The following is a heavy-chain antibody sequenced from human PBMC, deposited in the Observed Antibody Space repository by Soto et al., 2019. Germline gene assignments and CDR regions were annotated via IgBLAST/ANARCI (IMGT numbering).Heavy chain of an antibody. D-gene: IGHD1-26*01. J-gene: IGHJ4*02. CDR2: IFPGDSNT. V-gene: IGHV5-51*01. Sequence: PGESLKISCKDFGDTFTTFWIAWVREMPGKGLEWIGTIFPGDSNTRYNPSFEGQVAISVDKSVSTAYLQWSSLKASHTAMYYCAKRKNKVGAQFDSWGQGTLVTVSS. CDR3: AKRKNKVGAQFDS. CDR1: GDTFTTFW.